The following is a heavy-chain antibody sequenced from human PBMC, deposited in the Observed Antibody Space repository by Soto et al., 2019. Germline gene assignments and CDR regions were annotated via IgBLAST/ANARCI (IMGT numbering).Heavy chain of an antibody. CDR1: GDSVSSNSAA. J-gene: IGHJ6*02. CDR2: TYYRSKWYN. D-gene: IGHD1-7*01. V-gene: IGHV6-1*01. CDR3: ARGVYAGTTYTYYYYGMDG. Sequence: PSPTLSLTCAISGDSVSSNSAAWNWIRQSPSRGLEWLGRTYYRSKWYNDYAVSVKSRITINPDTSKNQFSLQLNSVTPEDTAVYYCARGVYAGTTYTYYYYGMDGWGQRTTVSVAS.